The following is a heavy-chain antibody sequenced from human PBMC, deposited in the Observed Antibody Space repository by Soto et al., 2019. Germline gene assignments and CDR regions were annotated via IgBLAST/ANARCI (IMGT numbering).Heavy chain of an antibody. CDR2: ISYDGSNK. J-gene: IGHJ4*02. V-gene: IGHV3-30*18. Sequence: GGSLRLSCAASGFTFSSSGMDWVRQAPGKGLEWVAVISYDGSNKYYADSVKGRFTISRDNSKNTLYLQMNSLRAEDTAVYYCAKEFYDSSGFDYWGQGTLVTVSS. CDR3: AKEFYDSSGFDY. D-gene: IGHD3-22*01. CDR1: GFTFSSSG.